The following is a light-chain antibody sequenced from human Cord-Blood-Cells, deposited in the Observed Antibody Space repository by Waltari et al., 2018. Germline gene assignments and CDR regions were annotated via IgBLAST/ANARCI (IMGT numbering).Light chain of an antibody. J-gene: IGKJ2*01. CDR3: QQSYSTPYT. V-gene: IGKV1-39*01. CDR1: QSISSY. Sequence: DIQMTQSPPSLSASVGDRVTITCRASQSISSYLNWYQQNPGKAPKLLIYAASSLQSGVPSRFSGSGSGTDFTLTISSLQPEDFATYYCQQSYSTPYTFGQGTKLEIK. CDR2: AAS.